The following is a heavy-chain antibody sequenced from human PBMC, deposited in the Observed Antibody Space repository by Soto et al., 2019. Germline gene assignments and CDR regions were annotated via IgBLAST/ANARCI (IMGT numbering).Heavy chain of an antibody. J-gene: IGHJ6*02. D-gene: IGHD3-10*01. CDR1: GFTFTSSA. CDR2: VVVGSGNT. Sequence: SVKVSCKASGFTFTSSAVQWVRQARGQRLEWIGWVVVGSGNTNYAQKFQERVTITRDMSTSTAYMELSSLRSEDTAVYYCAADRRDGSGSYYFPYYYYYGMDVWGQGTTVTVSS. CDR3: AADRRDGSGSYYFPYYYYYGMDV. V-gene: IGHV1-58*01.